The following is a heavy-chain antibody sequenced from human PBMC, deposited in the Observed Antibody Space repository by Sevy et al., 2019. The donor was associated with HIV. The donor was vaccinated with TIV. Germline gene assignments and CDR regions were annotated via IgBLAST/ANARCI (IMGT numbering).Heavy chain of an antibody. V-gene: IGHV3-21*01. CDR2: ISSGSNYI. D-gene: IGHD3-10*01. CDR1: GFTFNKYN. Sequence: GGSLRLSCAASGFTFNKYNMIWVRQAPGMGLEWVSFISSGSNYIYYEDSVRGRFTTSRDNAKNSLYLQMNTLRAEDTAVYYCAREGSGRYWGQGTLVTVSS. J-gene: IGHJ4*02. CDR3: AREGSGRY.